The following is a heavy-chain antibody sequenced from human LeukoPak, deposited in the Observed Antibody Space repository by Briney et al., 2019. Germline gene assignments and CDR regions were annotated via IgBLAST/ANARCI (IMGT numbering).Heavy chain of an antibody. CDR1: GGSFSDYY. Sequence: SETLSLTCAVYGGSFSDYYWSWIRQPPGKGLEWIGEINHSGSTNYNPSLQSRVTISVDTSKSQFSLRLSSVTAADTAVYYCARDKVTFGGVIVDYWGQGTLVTVSS. CDR2: INHSGST. CDR3: ARDKVTFGGVIVDY. V-gene: IGHV4-34*01. D-gene: IGHD3-16*02. J-gene: IGHJ4*02.